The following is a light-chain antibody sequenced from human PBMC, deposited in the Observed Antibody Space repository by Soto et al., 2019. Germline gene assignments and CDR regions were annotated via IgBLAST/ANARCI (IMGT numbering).Light chain of an antibody. CDR2: KDD. Sequence: SYELTQPPSVSVSPGQTARITCSGNALPKKYAYWYQQKPGQAPVLVIYKDDERPSGIPERFSGSRSGTIVTLTISGVQAEDEADYYCQSADSSGTYVFGSGTNVTVL. CDR3: QSADSSGTYV. V-gene: IGLV3-25*02. CDR1: ALPKKY. J-gene: IGLJ1*01.